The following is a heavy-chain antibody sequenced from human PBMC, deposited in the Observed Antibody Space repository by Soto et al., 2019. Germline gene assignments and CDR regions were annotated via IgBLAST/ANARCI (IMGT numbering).Heavy chain of an antibody. J-gene: IGHJ4*02. V-gene: IGHV3-15*07. CDR3: TTPLLAKLGYCSSTSCTDFDY. D-gene: IGHD2-2*01. CDR1: GFTFSNAW. CDR2: IKSKTDGGTT. Sequence: GGSLRLSCAASGFTFSNAWMNWVRQAPGKGLEWVGRIKSKTDGGTTDYAAPVKGRFTISRDDSKNTLYLQMNSLKTEDTAVYYCTTPLLAKLGYCSSTSCTDFDYWGQGTLVTVSS.